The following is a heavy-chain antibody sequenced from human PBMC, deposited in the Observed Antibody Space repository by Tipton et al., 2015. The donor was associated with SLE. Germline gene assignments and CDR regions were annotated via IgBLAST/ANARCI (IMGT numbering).Heavy chain of an antibody. Sequence: TPSLTCTVSGGSISSGGYYWSWIRQHPGKGLEWIGYIYYSGSTYYNPSLKSRVTISVDTSKNQFSLKLSSVTAADTAVYYCAREGGSSWPIDYWGQGTLVTVSS. V-gene: IGHV4-31*03. CDR1: GGSISSGGYY. D-gene: IGHD6-13*01. J-gene: IGHJ4*02. CDR2: IYYSGST. CDR3: AREGGSSWPIDY.